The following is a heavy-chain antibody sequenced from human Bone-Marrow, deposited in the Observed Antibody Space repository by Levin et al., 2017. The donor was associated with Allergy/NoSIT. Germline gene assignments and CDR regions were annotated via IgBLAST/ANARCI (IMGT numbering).Heavy chain of an antibody. CDR3: AKDKNWNYDY. CDR2: ISGSGGST. Sequence: GESLKISCAASGFTFSSYAMSWVRQAPGKGLEWVSAISGSGGSTYYADSVKGRFTISRDNSKNTLYLQMNSLRAEDTAVYYCAKDKNWNYDYWGQGTLVTVSS. V-gene: IGHV3-23*01. D-gene: IGHD1-7*01. J-gene: IGHJ4*02. CDR1: GFTFSSYA.